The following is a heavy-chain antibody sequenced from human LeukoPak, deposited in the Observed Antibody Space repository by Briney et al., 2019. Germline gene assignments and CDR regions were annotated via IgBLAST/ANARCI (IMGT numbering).Heavy chain of an antibody. D-gene: IGHD5-18*01. CDR2: ITSNIYT. CDR3: ARERDTSMVALDS. J-gene: IGHJ4*02. CDR1: GFTFSSYS. Sequence: GGSLRLSCAASGFTFSSYSLNWVRQAPGKGLEWVSCITSNIYTYYADSVRGRVTISRDNSQNSVYLVMNSLRAEDTAVYYCARERDTSMVALDSWGQGTLVTVSS. V-gene: IGHV3-21*06.